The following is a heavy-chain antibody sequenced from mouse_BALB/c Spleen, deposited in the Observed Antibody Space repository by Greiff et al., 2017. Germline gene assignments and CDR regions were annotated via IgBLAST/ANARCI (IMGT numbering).Heavy chain of an antibody. CDR2: IYPYNGGT. V-gene: IGHV1S29*02. CDR3: ARDDGYYLYYYAMDD. Sequence: VQLKESGPELVKPGASVKISCKASGYTFTDYNMHWVKQSHGKSLEWIGYIYPYNGGTGYNQKFKSKATLTVDNSSSTAYMELRSLTSEDSAVYYCARDDGYYLYYYAMDDWGQGTSVTVSS. J-gene: IGHJ4*01. D-gene: IGHD2-3*01. CDR1: GYTFTDYN.